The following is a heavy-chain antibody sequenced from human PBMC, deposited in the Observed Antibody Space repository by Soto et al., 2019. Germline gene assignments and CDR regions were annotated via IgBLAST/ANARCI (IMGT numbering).Heavy chain of an antibody. CDR3: ARSSGYDSHYYYGMDV. D-gene: IGHD5-12*01. CDR1: GGSISSGGYY. Sequence: SETLSLTCTVSGGSISSGGYYWSWIRQHPVKGLEWIGYIYYSGSTYYNPSLKSRVTISVDTSKNQFSLKLSSVTAADTAVYYCARSSGYDSHYYYGMDVWGQGTTVTVSS. J-gene: IGHJ6*02. CDR2: IYYSGST. V-gene: IGHV4-31*03.